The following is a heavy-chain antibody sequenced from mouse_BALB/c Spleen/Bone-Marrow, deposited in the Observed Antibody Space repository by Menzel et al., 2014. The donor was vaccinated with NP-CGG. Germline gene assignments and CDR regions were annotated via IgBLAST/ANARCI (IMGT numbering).Heavy chain of an antibody. Sequence: QLQQSGAELVRPGSSVKISCKASGYAFSTYWMNWVKQRPGQGLEWIGQIYPGDGDTNYNGKFKGKATLTADRSSSTASMQLSSLTSEDSAVYFCARVGFSFDYWSQGTTLTVSS. CDR1: GYAFSTYW. D-gene: IGHD3-1*01. CDR2: IYPGDGDT. V-gene: IGHV1-80*01. CDR3: ARVGFSFDY. J-gene: IGHJ2*01.